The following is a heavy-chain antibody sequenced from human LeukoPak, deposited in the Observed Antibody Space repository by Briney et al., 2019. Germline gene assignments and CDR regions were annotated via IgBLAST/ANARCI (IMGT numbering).Heavy chain of an antibody. CDR3: AREDGSGSYYRNWFDP. Sequence: SQTLSLTCTVSGGSISSGSYYWSWIRQPAGKGLEWIGRIYTSGSTNYNPSLKSRVTISVDTSKNQFSLKLSSVTAADTAVYYCAREDGSGSYYRNWFDPWGQGTLVTVSS. CDR2: IYTSGST. V-gene: IGHV4-61*02. CDR1: GGSISSGSYY. D-gene: IGHD3-10*01. J-gene: IGHJ5*02.